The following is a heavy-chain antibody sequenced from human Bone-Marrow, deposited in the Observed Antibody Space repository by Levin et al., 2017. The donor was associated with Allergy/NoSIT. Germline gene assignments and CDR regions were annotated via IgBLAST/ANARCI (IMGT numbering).Heavy chain of an antibody. CDR2: IVVGSGNT. D-gene: IGHD1-26*01. CDR1: GFTFTSSA. V-gene: IGHV1-58*01. J-gene: IGHJ4*02. Sequence: SVKVSCKASGFTFTSSAVQWVRQARGQRLEWIGWIVVGSGNTNYAQKFQERVTITRDMSTSTAYMELSSLRSEDTAVYYCAAQGGAGALPDYWGQGTLVTVSS. CDR3: AAQGGAGALPDY.